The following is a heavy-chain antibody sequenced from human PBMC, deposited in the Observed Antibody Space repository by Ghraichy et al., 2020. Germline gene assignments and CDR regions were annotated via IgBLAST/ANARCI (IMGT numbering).Heavy chain of an antibody. CDR1: GGSFSGYY. J-gene: IGHJ4*02. CDR2: INHSGST. D-gene: IGHD3-16*02. Sequence: SETQSLTCAVYGGSFSGYYWSWIRQPPGKGLEWIGEINHSGSTNYNPSLKSRVTISVDTSKNQFSLKLSSVTAADTAVYYCARGGWEYDYVWGSYRSPDFDYWGQGTLVTVSS. V-gene: IGHV4-34*01. CDR3: ARGGWEYDYVWGSYRSPDFDY.